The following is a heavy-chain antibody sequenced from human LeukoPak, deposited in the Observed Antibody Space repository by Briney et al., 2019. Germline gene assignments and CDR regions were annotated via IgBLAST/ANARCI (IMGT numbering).Heavy chain of an antibody. V-gene: IGHV3-74*01. CDR1: GFTFSSYW. CDR2: IRTDGTIT. J-gene: IGHJ6*03. Sequence: PGGSLRLSCAASGFTFSSYWMHWVRQAPGKGLVWVSRIRTDGTITTYADSVKGRFSISRDSAKNTLYLQVNSLRVEDTAVYYCAREGTGSYMDVWGKGTTVTVSS. CDR3: AREGTGSYMDV. D-gene: IGHD1/OR15-1a*01.